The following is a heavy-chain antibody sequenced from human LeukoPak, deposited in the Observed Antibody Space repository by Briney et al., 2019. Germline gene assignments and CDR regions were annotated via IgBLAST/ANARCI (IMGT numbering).Heavy chain of an antibody. CDR3: ARYLSDYDFWSGYYGYYYYYYMDV. V-gene: IGHV3-7*01. Sequence: PGGSLRLSCAASGFTFSSYWMSWVRQAPGKGLEWVANIKQDGSEKYYVDSVKGRFTISRDNAKNSLYLQMNSLRAEDTAVYYCARYLSDYDFWSGYYGYYYYYYMDVWGKGTTVTVSS. CDR1: GFTFSSYW. J-gene: IGHJ6*03. D-gene: IGHD3-3*01. CDR2: IKQDGSEK.